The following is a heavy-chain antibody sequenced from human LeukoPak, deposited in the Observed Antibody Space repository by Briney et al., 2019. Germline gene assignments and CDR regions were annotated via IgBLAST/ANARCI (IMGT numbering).Heavy chain of an antibody. D-gene: IGHD3-3*01. CDR2: ISWNSGSV. J-gene: IGHJ6*02. V-gene: IGHV3-9*01. Sequence: PGGSLRLSCAASGFTFDDYAMHWVRQAPGKGLEWVSGISWNSGSVGYADPVKGRFTISRDNAKNSLYLQMNSLRAEDTALYYCAKDIRYYDFWSGYYKAEDYYYGMDVWGQGTTVTVSS. CDR3: AKDIRYYDFWSGYYKAEDYYYGMDV. CDR1: GFTFDDYA.